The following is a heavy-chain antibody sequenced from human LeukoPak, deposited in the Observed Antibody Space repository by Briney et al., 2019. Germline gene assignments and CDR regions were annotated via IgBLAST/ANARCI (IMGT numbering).Heavy chain of an antibody. D-gene: IGHD2-15*01. CDR3: ARDLGGIYYIAY. V-gene: IGHV3-30*02. CDR1: GLTFNTYW. CDR2: IGYDGSKK. Sequence: GGSLRLSCGVSGLTFNTYWMHWVRQAPGEGLEWVAYIGYDGSKKYYSDSVKGRFTISRDNSKNTVHLQMNSLRAADTALYFCARDLGGIYYIAYWGQGTLVTVSS. J-gene: IGHJ4*02.